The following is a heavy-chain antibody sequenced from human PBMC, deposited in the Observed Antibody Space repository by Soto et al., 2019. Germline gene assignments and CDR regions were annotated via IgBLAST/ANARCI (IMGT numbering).Heavy chain of an antibody. CDR1: GFSFSTYG. J-gene: IGHJ4*02. Sequence: HPGGSLRLSCAASGFSFSTYGMHWVRQAPGKGLEWVAAISHDGSNKYYVDSVKGRFTISRDSSKNTLYLEMNSLRAEDTAVYFCAKDTYDYSSSGYYVFDYWGQGTLVTVSS. CDR2: ISHDGSNK. D-gene: IGHD3-22*01. V-gene: IGHV3-30*18. CDR3: AKDTYDYSSSGYYVFDY.